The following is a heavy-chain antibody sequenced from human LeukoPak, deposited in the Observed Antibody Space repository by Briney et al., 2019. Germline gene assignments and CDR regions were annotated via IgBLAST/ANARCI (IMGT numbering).Heavy chain of an antibody. CDR2: IIPIFGTA. Sequence: SVKVSCKASGGTFSSYAISWVRQAPGQGLEWMGGIIPIFGTANYAQKFQGRVTITADESTSTAYMELSSLRSDDTAVYYCARVLRVAPYYLDFWGQGALVTVSS. CDR3: ARVLRVAPYYLDF. J-gene: IGHJ4*02. V-gene: IGHV1-69*13. D-gene: IGHD3-10*01. CDR1: GGTFSSYA.